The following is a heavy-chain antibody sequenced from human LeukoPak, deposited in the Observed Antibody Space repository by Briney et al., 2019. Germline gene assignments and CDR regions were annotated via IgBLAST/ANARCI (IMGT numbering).Heavy chain of an antibody. CDR2: ISSYNGNT. V-gene: IGHV1-18*01. J-gene: IGHJ4*02. D-gene: IGHD5-12*01. CDR1: GYTFTSYG. Sequence: VASVKLACKASGYTFTSYGISWVRQAPGQGLEWMGWISSYNGNTNYAQKLQGRVTMTTDTSTSTAYMELRSLRSDDTAVYYCARALDPVATISYWGQGTLVTVSS. CDR3: ARALDPVATISY.